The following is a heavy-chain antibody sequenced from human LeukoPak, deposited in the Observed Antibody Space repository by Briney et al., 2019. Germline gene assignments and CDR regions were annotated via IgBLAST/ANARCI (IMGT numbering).Heavy chain of an antibody. CDR1: GGTFSSYA. V-gene: IGHV1-69*05. CDR3: ARGIVVVPAAYWYFDL. CDR2: IIPIFGTA. D-gene: IGHD2-2*01. Sequence: SVKVSCKASGGTFSSYAISWVRQAPGQGLEWMGGIIPIFGTANYAQKFQGRVTITTDESTSTAYMELSSLRSEDMAVYYCARGIVVVPAAYWYFDLWGRGTLVTVSS. J-gene: IGHJ2*01.